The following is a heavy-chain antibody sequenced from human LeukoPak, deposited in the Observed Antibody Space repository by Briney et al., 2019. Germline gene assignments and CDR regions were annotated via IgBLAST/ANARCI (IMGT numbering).Heavy chain of an antibody. V-gene: IGHV3-7*01. CDR1: GFTFSSYW. D-gene: IGHD1-26*01. CDR3: ARDIGVGATTTFDY. Sequence: GGSLRLSCATSGFTFSSYWMTWVRQAPGKGLEWVANIKQDGSEKSYVDSVKGRFTISRDNAKNSLFLQMNSLRAEDTAVYYCARDIGVGATTTFDYWGQGTLVTVSS. CDR2: IKQDGSEK. J-gene: IGHJ4*02.